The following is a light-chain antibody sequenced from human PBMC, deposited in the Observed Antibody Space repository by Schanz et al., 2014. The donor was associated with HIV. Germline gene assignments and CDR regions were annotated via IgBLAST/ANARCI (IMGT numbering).Light chain of an antibody. CDR2: EVT. J-gene: IGLJ2*01. CDR3: SSYATSRLV. V-gene: IGLV2-8*01. CDR1: SSDLGGYNY. Sequence: QSALTQPPSASGSPGQSVTISCTGTSSDLGGYNYVSWYQQHPGKAPKLMIYEVTKRPSGVPDRFSGSKSGNTASLTVSGLQAEDEADYYCSSYATSRLVFGGGTKLTV.